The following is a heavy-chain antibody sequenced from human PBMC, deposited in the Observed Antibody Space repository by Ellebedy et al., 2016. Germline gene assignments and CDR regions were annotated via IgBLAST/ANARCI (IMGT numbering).Heavy chain of an antibody. CDR1: GFTFSNNW. Sequence: GESLKISXAASGFTFSNNWMHWVRQAPGKGLEWVAVISYDGSNKYYADSVKGRFTISRDNSKNTLSLEMSSLRAEDTAVYYCARGGYYNSNGYPRCDYWGQGTLVTVSS. V-gene: IGHV3-30*03. CDR3: ARGGYYNSNGYPRCDY. CDR2: ISYDGSNK. J-gene: IGHJ4*02. D-gene: IGHD3-22*01.